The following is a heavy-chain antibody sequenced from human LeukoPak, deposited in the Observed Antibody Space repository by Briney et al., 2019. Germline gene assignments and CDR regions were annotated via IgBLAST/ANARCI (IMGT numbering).Heavy chain of an antibody. J-gene: IGHJ4*02. CDR1: GFTFSSYS. CDR3: ARARGSYYDFWSGYSDFDY. D-gene: IGHD3-3*01. V-gene: IGHV3-48*02. Sequence: PGGSLRLSCAASGFTFSSYSMNWVRQAPGKGLEWVSYISSSSSTIYYADSVKGRFTISRDNVKNSLYLQMNSLRDEDTAVYYCARARGSYYDFWSGYSDFDYWGQGTLVTVSS. CDR2: ISSSSSTI.